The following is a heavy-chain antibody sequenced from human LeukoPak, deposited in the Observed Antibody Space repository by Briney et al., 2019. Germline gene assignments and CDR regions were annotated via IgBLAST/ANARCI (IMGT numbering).Heavy chain of an antibody. D-gene: IGHD3-10*01. CDR2: ISAYNGNT. CDR3: ASVNRMVRGVINYYYGMDV. V-gene: IGHV1-18*01. CDR1: GYTFTSYG. Sequence: ASVKVSCKASGYTFTSYGIGWVRQAPGQGLEWMGWISAYNGNTNYAQKLQGRVTMTTDTSTSTAYMELRSLRSDDTAVYYCASVNRMVRGVINYYYGMDVWGQGTTVTVSS. J-gene: IGHJ6*02.